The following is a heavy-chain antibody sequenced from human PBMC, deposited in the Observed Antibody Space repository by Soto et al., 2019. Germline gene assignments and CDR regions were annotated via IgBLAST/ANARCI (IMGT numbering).Heavy chain of an antibody. V-gene: IGHV3-11*04. D-gene: IGHD3-10*01. CDR3: AKIRRAWGYVFDI. CDR2: ITNTDYTT. J-gene: IGHJ3*02. CDR1: GFTLSDYY. Sequence: GSLRLSCTASGFTLSDYYMSSIRQASGKELEWVSYITNTDYTTKYAASVKGRFTMSRDSAKVSLSLQMYSLRAEDTAVYYCAKIRRAWGYVFDIWGQGTMVTVSS.